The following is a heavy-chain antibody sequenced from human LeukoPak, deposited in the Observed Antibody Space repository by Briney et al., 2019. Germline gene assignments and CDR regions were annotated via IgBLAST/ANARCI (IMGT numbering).Heavy chain of an antibody. V-gene: IGHV4-34*01. Sequence: PSETLSLTCAVYGGSFSGYYWSWIRQPPVKGLEWIGAINHSGSTNYNPSLKSRVTISVDTSKNQLSLKLSSVTAADTAVYYCARVGESGSGSYHPYFDYWGQGTLVTVSS. D-gene: IGHD3-10*01. J-gene: IGHJ4*02. CDR2: INHSGST. CDR1: GGSFSGYY. CDR3: ARVGESGSGSYHPYFDY.